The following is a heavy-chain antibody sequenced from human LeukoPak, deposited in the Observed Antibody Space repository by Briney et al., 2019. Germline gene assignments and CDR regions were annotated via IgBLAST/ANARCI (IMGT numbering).Heavy chain of an antibody. CDR3: ARDRSKGSSFFDS. CDR2: IYYSGST. CDR1: GGSISSYY. Sequence: SETLSLTCTVSGGSISSYYWSWIRQPPGKGLEWIGYIYYSGSTNYNPSLKSRVTISVDTSKNQFSLKLSSVTAADTALYYCARDRSKGSSFFDSWGQGTLVTVSS. V-gene: IGHV4-59*12. J-gene: IGHJ4*02. D-gene: IGHD6-13*01.